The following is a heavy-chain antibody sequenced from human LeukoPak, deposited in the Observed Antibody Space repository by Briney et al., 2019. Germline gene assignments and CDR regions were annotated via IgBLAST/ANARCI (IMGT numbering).Heavy chain of an antibody. J-gene: IGHJ6*02. CDR2: IYYSGST. V-gene: IGHV4-30-4*01. CDR3: ARDLAPIAAAGDYYYYYGMDV. Sequence: SQTLSLICTVSGGSISSGDYYWSWIRQPPGRGLEWVGYIYYSGSTYYNPSLKSPVTISVDTSKNQFSLKLSSVTAADTAVYYCARDLAPIAAAGDYYYYYGMDVWGQGTTVTVSS. D-gene: IGHD6-13*01. CDR1: GGSISSGDYY.